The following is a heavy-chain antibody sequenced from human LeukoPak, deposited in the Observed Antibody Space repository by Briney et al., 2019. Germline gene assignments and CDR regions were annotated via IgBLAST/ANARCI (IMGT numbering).Heavy chain of an antibody. CDR1: GGSFSGYY. J-gene: IGHJ5*02. D-gene: IGHD2-8*01. CDR3: ARSPLIVLMVYAVRRWFDP. V-gene: IGHV4-34*01. CDR2: INHSGRT. Sequence: SETLSLTCAVYGGSFSGYYWSWIRQPPGKGLEWIGEINHSGRTNYNPSLKRRVTISVDTSKNQFSLKLSSVTAADTAVYYCARSPLIVLMVYAVRRWFDPWGQGTLVTVSS.